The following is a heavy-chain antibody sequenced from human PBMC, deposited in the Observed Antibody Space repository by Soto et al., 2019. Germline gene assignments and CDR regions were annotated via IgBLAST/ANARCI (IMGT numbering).Heavy chain of an antibody. D-gene: IGHD2-2*01. CDR2: IVVGSGNT. CDR1: GFTFTSSA. CDR3: AAEGVVPAAINYYYYGMDV. V-gene: IGHV1-58*01. J-gene: IGHJ6*02. Sequence: SVKVSCKASGFTFTSSAVQWVRQARGQRLEWIGWIVVGSGNTNYAQKFQERVTITRDMSTSTAYMELSSLRSEDTAVYYCAAEGVVPAAINYYYYGMDVWGQGTTVTVYS.